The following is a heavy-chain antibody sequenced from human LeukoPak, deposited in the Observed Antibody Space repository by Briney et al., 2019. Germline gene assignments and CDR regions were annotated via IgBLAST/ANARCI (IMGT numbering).Heavy chain of an antibody. CDR3: ARAVRWFDP. D-gene: IGHD2/OR15-2a*01. CDR2: INHSGST. CDR1: GGSFSGYY. J-gene: IGHJ5*02. V-gene: IGHV4-34*01. Sequence: PSETLSLTCAVYGGSFSGYYWSWIRQPPGKGLEWIGEINHSGSTNYNPSLKSRVTISVDTSKNQFSLKLSSVTAADTAVYYWARAVRWFDPWGQGTLVTVSS.